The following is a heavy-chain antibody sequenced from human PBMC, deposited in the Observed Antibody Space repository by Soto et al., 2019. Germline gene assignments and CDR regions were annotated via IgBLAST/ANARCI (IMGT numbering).Heavy chain of an antibody. V-gene: IGHV4-39*07. J-gene: IGHJ4*02. CDR1: GGTPRPGSDL. D-gene: IGHD6-13*01. CDR2: IYYSGST. Sequence: SLSKSGSGGTPRPGSDLVGCFRQPPGKGLEWIGSIYYSGSTYYNPSLKSRVTISVDTSKNQFSLKLRSVTAADTAVYYCARKFYRSSWIHFDYWGQGTLVT. CDR3: ARKFYRSSWIHFDY.